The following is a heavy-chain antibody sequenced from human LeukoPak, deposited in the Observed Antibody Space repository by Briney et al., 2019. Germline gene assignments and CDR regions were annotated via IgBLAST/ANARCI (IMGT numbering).Heavy chain of an antibody. D-gene: IGHD3-22*01. J-gene: IGHJ4*02. Sequence: GGSLRLSCAASGFTVSSNYMSWVRQAPGKGLEWVSVIYSGGSTYYADSVKGRFTISRDNSKNTVYLQMNSLRAEDTAVYYCARGSSGYYYSLLGYWGQGTLVTVSP. CDR2: IYSGGST. V-gene: IGHV3-53*01. CDR3: ARGSSGYYYSLLGY. CDR1: GFTVSSNY.